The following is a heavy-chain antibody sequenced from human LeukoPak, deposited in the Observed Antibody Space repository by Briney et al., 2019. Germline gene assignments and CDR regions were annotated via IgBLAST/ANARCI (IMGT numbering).Heavy chain of an antibody. CDR1: GGSISSYY. J-gene: IGHJ6*03. CDR3: ASARVVAYYYMDV. Sequence: SETLSLTCTVSGGSISSYYWNWIRQPPGQGLEWIGYIYYRGTTNYNPSLKSRVTISIDTSKNQFSLKLSSVTAADTAVYYCASARVVAYYYMDVWGTGTTVTVSS. V-gene: IGHV4-59*01. CDR2: IYYRGTT. D-gene: IGHD3-22*01.